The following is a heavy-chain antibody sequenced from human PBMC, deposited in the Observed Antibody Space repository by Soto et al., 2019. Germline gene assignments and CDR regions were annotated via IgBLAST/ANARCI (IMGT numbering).Heavy chain of an antibody. CDR2: LGQGESQT. D-gene: IGHD2-2*01. V-gene: IGHV3-7*01. J-gene: IGHJ4*02. CDR1: GFTFATTW. CDR3: AGGSTSFDY. Sequence: GGSLRLSCVASGFTFATTWMSWVRQAPGRGPEWVANLGQGESQTNYVGSVKGRFTISRDNAKNSLYLQMNSLRVEDTAVYYCAGGSTSFDYWGQGALVTVSS.